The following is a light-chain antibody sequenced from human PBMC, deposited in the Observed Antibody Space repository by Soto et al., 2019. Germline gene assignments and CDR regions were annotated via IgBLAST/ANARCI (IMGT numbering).Light chain of an antibody. CDR3: QSYDSSLSGSV. J-gene: IGLJ2*01. V-gene: IGLV1-40*01. CDR2: GNN. Sequence: QSVLTQPPSVYGAPGQRVTISCTGSSSNIGAGYDVHWYQQLPGTAPKLLIYGNNNRPSGVPDRFSGSKSGTSASLAITGLQAEDEADYYCQSYDSSLSGSVFGGGTMLTVL. CDR1: SSNIGAGYD.